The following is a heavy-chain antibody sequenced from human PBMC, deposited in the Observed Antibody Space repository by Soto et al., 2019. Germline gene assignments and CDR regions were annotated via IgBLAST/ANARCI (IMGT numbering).Heavy chain of an antibody. CDR3: ARQFELELNGDAFDI. D-gene: IGHD1-7*01. V-gene: IGHV4-39*01. J-gene: IGHJ3*02. CDR1: GGSISSSSYY. CDR2: IYYSGST. Sequence: SETLSITCTVSGGSISSSSYYWGWIRQPPGKGLEWIGSIYYSGSTYYNPSLKSRVNISVDTSKKQFSLKLSSVTAADTAVYYCARQFELELNGDAFDIWVQGSMVT.